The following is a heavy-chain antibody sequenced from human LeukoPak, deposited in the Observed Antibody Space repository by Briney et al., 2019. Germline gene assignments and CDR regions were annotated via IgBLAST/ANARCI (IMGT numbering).Heavy chain of an antibody. CDR2: IKQDGSEK. CDR3: ANDFDY. V-gene: IGHV3-7*03. Sequence: PGGSLRLSCAASGFIFSSYWMSWVRQAPGKGLEWVANIKQDGSEKYYVDSVKGRFTISRDNAKNSLYLQMNSLRAEDTALYYCANDFDYWGQGTLVTVSS. CDR1: GFIFSSYW. J-gene: IGHJ4*02.